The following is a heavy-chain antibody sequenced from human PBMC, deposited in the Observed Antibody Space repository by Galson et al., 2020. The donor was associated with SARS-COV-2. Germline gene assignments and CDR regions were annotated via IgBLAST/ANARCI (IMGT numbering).Heavy chain of an antibody. D-gene: IGHD1-26*01. CDR1: GGSISSNDYY. Sequence: SETLSLTCTVSGGSISSNDYYWSWIRQVPGKGLEWVGYIFYSGSTYYNPSLKSRATISMDTSKEQFSLRLSSLTAADTAVYYFARILIVSLRGGNWFDPWGQGSLVTVSS. V-gene: IGHV4-31*03. J-gene: IGHJ5*02. CDR3: ARILIVSLRGGNWFDP. CDR2: IFYSGST.